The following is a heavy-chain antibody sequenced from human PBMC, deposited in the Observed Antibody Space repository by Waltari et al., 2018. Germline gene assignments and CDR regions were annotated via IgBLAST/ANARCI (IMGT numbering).Heavy chain of an antibody. CDR1: GGTFSSYA. CDR3: ARDGTPTTVTTASWYY. J-gene: IGHJ4*02. Sequence: QVQLVPPGAEVKKPGSSVKVSCKASGGTFSSYAISWVRQAPGQGLEWMGGIIPIFGTANYAQKFQGRVTITADESTSTAYMELSSLRSEDTAVYYCARDGTPTTVTTASWYYWGQGTLVTVSS. V-gene: IGHV1-69*01. CDR2: IIPIFGTA. D-gene: IGHD4-4*01.